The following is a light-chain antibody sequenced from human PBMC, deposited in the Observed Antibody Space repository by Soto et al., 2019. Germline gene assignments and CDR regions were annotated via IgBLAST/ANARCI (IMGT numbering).Light chain of an antibody. J-gene: IGLJ2*01. CDR1: TSNLGGNT. CDR2: TNN. Sequence: QAVVTQPPSVSGTPGHKVSISCSGSTSNLGGNTVNWYQQLPGTAPKLLIYTNNQRPSGVPDRFSGSKSGTSASLAISDLRSEDEADFYCAACDDSLNAVVFGGGTKLTVL. CDR3: AACDDSLNAVV. V-gene: IGLV1-44*01.